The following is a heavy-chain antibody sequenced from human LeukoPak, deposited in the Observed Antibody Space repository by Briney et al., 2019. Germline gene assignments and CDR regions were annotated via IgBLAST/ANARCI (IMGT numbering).Heavy chain of an antibody. J-gene: IGHJ4*02. V-gene: IGHV1-69*04. CDR2: IIPILGIA. Sequence: SVTVSCKASGGTFSSYAISWVRQAPGQGLEWMGRIIPILGIANYAQKFQGRVTITADKSTSTAYMELSSLRSEDTAVYYCARGRYSSSWNQIDYWGQGTLVTVSS. D-gene: IGHD6-13*01. CDR3: ARGRYSSSWNQIDY. CDR1: GGTFSSYA.